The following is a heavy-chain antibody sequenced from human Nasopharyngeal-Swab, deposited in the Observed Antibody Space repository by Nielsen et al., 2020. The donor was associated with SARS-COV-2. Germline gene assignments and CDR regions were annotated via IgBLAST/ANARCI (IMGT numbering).Heavy chain of an antibody. V-gene: IGHV3-21*01. D-gene: IGHD3-22*01. CDR2: ISSSSSYI. CDR1: GFTFSSYS. CDR3: ARGSYYYDSSGYYDY. Sequence: GGSLRLSCAASGFTFSSYSMNWVRQASGKGLEWVSSISSSSSYIYYADSVKGRFTISRDNAKNSLYLQMNSLRAEDTAVYYCARGSYYYDSSGYYDYWGQGTLVTVSS. J-gene: IGHJ4*02.